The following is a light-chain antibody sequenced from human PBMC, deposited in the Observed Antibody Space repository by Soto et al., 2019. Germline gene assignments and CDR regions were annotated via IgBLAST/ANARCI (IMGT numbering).Light chain of an antibody. V-gene: IGLV2-8*01. CDR1: SSDVGVNNY. Sequence: QSALTQPPSASGSAEQSVTISCTGTSSDVGVNNYVSWYQQQPGKARKLLIYKVSKRPPGVPDRFSGSKSGNTASLTVSGFQAEDEAVYYRSSFAGNNNLVFGGGTKLTVL. CDR2: KVS. J-gene: IGLJ2*01. CDR3: SSFAGNNNLV.